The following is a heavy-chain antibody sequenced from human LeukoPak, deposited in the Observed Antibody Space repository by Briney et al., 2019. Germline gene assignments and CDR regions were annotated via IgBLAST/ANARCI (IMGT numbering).Heavy chain of an antibody. D-gene: IGHD4-23*01. CDR3: LPGKGY. CDR2: TSPDGNEK. V-gene: IGHV3-7*01. CDR1: GLTFNTYW. Sequence: GGSLRLSCAAYGLTFNTYWMNWVRQAPGKGLEWVADTSPDGNEKYYADFVKGRFSIFRDNANSILYLQMNSLRGEDTAVYYCLPGKGYWGQGTLVTVSS. J-gene: IGHJ4*02.